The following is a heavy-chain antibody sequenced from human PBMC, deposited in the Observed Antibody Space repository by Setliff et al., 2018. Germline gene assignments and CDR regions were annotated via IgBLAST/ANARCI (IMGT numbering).Heavy chain of an antibody. D-gene: IGHD3-22*01. CDR2: IQFDGTNK. Sequence: GGSLRLSCVASGFTFSSYAIHWVRQAPGKGLEWVAFIQFDGTNKYYADSVKGRFTISRDNAKRSLYLQMNGLRADDTGVYYCVRDDADNYDAFDNWGQGTLVTVSS. V-gene: IGHV3-30*02. CDR1: GFTFSSYA. CDR3: VRDDADNYDAFDN. J-gene: IGHJ3*02.